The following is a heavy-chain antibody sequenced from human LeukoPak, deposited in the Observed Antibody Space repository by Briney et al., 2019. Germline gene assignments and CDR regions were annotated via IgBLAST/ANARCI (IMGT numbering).Heavy chain of an antibody. V-gene: IGHV3-74*01. CDR1: GFTFSSYW. Sequence: GGSLRLSCAASGFTFSSYWMHWVRQAPGKGLVWVSRINRDGSSTTYADSVKGRVTISRDNTKNTVYLHMNSLRAEDTAVYYCARGRLWNIDYWGQGTLVTVSS. D-gene: IGHD1/OR15-1a*01. CDR3: ARGRLWNIDY. CDR2: INRDGSST. J-gene: IGHJ4*02.